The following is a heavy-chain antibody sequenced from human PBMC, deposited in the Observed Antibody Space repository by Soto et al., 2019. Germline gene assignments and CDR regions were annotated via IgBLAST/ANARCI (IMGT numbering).Heavy chain of an antibody. CDR1: GFTFDDYA. CDR3: AKDLYSAAGTIGY. V-gene: IGHV3-9*01. CDR2: ISWNSGSI. J-gene: IGHJ4*02. Sequence: EVQLVESGGGLVQPGRSLRLSCAASGFTFDDYAMHWVRQAPGKGLEWVSGISWNSGSIGYADSVKGRFTISRDNAKNSLYLQMNSLRTEDTALYYCAKDLYSAAGTIGYCGQGTLVTVSS. D-gene: IGHD6-13*01.